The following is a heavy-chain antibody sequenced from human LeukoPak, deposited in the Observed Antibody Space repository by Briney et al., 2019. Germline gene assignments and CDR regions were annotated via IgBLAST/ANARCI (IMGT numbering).Heavy chain of an antibody. CDR1: GFTFRDSA. CDR2: ISSSSSYI. CDR3: ARDGTTVPTRTFDY. D-gene: IGHD4-17*01. J-gene: IGHJ4*02. V-gene: IGHV3-21*01. Sequence: GGSLRLSCAASGFTFRDSAMSWVRQAPGKGLEWVSSISSSSSYIYYADSVKGRFTISRDNAKNSLYLQMNSLRAEDTAVYYCARDGTTVPTRTFDYWGQGTLVTISS.